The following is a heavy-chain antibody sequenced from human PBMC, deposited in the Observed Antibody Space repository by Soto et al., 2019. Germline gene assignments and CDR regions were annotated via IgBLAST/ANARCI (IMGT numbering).Heavy chain of an antibody. J-gene: IGHJ4*02. V-gene: IGHV3-9*01. Sequence: EVQLVESGGGLVQPGRSLRLSCAASGFTFDDYAMHWVRQAPGKGLEWVSGISWNSGSIGYADSVKGRFTISRDNAKNYLYLQMNSLRAEDTALYYCAKDITYYYGSGSSFDYWGQGTLVTVSS. D-gene: IGHD3-10*01. CDR3: AKDITYYYGSGSSFDY. CDR1: GFTFDDYA. CDR2: ISWNSGSI.